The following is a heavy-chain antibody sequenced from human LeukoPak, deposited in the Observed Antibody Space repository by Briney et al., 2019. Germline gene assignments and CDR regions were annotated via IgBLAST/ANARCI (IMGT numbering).Heavy chain of an antibody. CDR2: IRSSSSYI. Sequence: GGSLRLSCAASGFIFRSYSMNWVRQAPGKGLEWVSSIRSSSSYIFYADSVKGRFTISRDNAKKSLSLQMNSLRAEDTAVYYCARDRGEDYYGSGNYLRAFDIWGQGTMVTVSS. CDR3: ARDRGEDYYGSGNYLRAFDI. D-gene: IGHD3-10*01. J-gene: IGHJ3*02. CDR1: GFIFRSYS. V-gene: IGHV3-21*01.